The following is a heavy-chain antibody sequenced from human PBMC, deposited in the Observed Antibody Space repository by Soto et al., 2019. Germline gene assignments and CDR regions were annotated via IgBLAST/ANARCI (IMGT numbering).Heavy chain of an antibody. Sequence: QVQLVQSGAEVKKPGSSVKVSCKASGGTFSSYAISWVRQAPGQGLEWMGGIIPIFGTPNYAQKFQGRVTITADESTSTAYMELSSLRSEDTAVYYCARTPQQWLVPDDAFDIWGQGTMVTVSS. V-gene: IGHV1-69*12. CDR3: ARTPQQWLVPDDAFDI. CDR2: IIPIFGTP. J-gene: IGHJ3*02. CDR1: GGTFSSYA. D-gene: IGHD6-19*01.